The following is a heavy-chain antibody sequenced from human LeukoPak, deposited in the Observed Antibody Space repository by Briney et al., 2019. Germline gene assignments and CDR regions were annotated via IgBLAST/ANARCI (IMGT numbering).Heavy chain of an antibody. CDR2: INHSGST. CDR3: RVASLFHALDY. Sequence: ASETLSLTCAVYGGSFSGYYWSWIRQPPGKGLEWIGEINHSGSTNYNPSLKSRVTISVDTSKNQFSLKLSSVTAADTAVYYCRVASLFHALDYWGQGTLVTVSS. J-gene: IGHJ4*02. CDR1: GGSFSGYY. D-gene: IGHD3-10*02. V-gene: IGHV4-34*03.